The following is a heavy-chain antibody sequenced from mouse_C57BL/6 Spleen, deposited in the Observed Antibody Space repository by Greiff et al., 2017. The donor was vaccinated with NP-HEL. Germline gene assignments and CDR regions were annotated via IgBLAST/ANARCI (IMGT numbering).Heavy chain of an antibody. CDR1: GFTFSSYG. V-gene: IGHV5-6*01. CDR3: ARQEAFYGGSYYYAMDY. D-gene: IGHD1-1*01. Sequence: EVKLMESGGDLVKPGGSLKLSCAASGFTFSSYGMSWVRQTPDKRLEWVATISSGGSYTYYPDSVKGRFTISRDNANNTLYLQMSSLKSEDTAMYYCARQEAFYGGSYYYAMDYWGQGTSVTVSS. J-gene: IGHJ4*01. CDR2: ISSGGSYT.